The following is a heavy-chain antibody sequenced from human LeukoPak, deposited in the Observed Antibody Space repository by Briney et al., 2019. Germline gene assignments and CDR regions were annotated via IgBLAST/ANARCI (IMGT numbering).Heavy chain of an antibody. CDR1: GRSFSNYY. Sequence: SETLSLTCTVSGRSFSNYYGSWIRQPAGKGLEWIGRIYTSGSTNYNPSVKSRDTMSVHKSSNQFSLKLTSENAADTDVYYCARQPPQYYGMDVWGQGTTVTVSS. CDR3: ARQPPQYYGMDV. V-gene: IGHV4-4*07. CDR2: IYTSGST. J-gene: IGHJ6*02.